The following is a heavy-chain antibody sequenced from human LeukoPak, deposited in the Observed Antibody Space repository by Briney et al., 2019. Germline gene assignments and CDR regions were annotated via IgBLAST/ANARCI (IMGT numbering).Heavy chain of an antibody. CDR2: ISPSSGDT. J-gene: IGHJ4*02. CDR3: AKGGSNGWAPIDY. V-gene: IGHV1-2*02. Sequence: GASAKVSCKASGYTFTDYYMHWVRQAPGQGLEWMGWISPSSGDTRHAQRFQDRVTMTRDTPVSTAYMELTRLQSDDTAVYYCAKGGSNGWAPIDYWGQGTLVTVSS. CDR1: GYTFTDYY. D-gene: IGHD6-19*01.